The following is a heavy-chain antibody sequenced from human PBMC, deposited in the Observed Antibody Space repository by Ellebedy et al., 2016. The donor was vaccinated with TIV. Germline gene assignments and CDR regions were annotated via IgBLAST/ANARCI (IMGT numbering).Heavy chain of an antibody. CDR1: GFTFSNYA. CDR3: AKTEPYGTTWFGRIY. Sequence: GESLKISCAVSGFTFSNYAMTLVRQAPGQGLEWVSAIDGAGGTYYAASVKGRFTISGDNSKKNFYLEMNSLRVDDTAVYYCAKTEPYGTTWFGRIYWGQGTLVTVSS. D-gene: IGHD3-10*01. J-gene: IGHJ4*02. CDR2: IDGAGGT. V-gene: IGHV3-23*01.